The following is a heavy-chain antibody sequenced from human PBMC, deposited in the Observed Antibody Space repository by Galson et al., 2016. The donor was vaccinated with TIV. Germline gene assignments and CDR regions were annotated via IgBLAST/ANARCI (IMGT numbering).Heavy chain of an antibody. CDR1: GYTFSHYF. CDR2: INPNSGGT. J-gene: IGHJ4*02. V-gene: IGHV1-2*06. D-gene: IGHD6-13*01. CDR3: ARDAPYSSSWSIDY. Sequence: SVKVSCKASGYTFSHYFMHWVRQAPGQGLEWMGRINPNSGGTNYALKFQGRVTMTRDTATSTGYMELSSLTYDDTAVYYCARDAPYSSSWSIDYWGQGSLVTVSS.